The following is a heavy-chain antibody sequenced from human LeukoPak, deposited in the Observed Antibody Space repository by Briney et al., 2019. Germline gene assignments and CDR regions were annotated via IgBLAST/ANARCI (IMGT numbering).Heavy chain of an antibody. CDR1: GGSMTSYY. CDR2: IYHSGTS. Sequence: PSETLSLTCSVSGGSMTSYYWSWIRQPPGKGLEWIGYIYHSGTSNYNPSLQSRVAISVDTSKNQFSLKLSSVTAADTAVYYCARDWVPVYARSLYNWFDPWGQGTLVTVSS. V-gene: IGHV4-59*12. D-gene: IGHD2-8*01. J-gene: IGHJ5*02. CDR3: ARDWVPVYARSLYNWFDP.